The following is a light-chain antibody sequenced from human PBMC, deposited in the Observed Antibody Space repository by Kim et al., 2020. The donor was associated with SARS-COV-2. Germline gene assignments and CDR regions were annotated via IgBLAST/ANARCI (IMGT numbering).Light chain of an antibody. J-gene: IGLJ2*01. Sequence: ELTQPPSSSGTPGQRVTISCSGSSSNIGSNYVYWYQQLPGTAPKLLIYRNNQRPSGVPDRFSGSKSGTSASLAISGLRSEDEADYYCAAWDDSLSGVVFGGGTQLTVL. V-gene: IGLV1-47*01. CDR3: AAWDDSLSGVV. CDR1: SSNIGSNY. CDR2: RNN.